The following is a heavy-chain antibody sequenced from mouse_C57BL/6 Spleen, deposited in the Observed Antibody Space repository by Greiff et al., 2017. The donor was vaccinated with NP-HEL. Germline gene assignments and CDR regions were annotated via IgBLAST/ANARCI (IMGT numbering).Heavy chain of an antibody. D-gene: IGHD1-1*01. V-gene: IGHV5-4*01. CDR2: ISDGGSYT. J-gene: IGHJ1*03. Sequence: EVHLVESGGGLVKPGGSLKLSCAASGFTFSSYAMSWVRQTPEKRLEWVATISDGGSYTYYPDNVKGRFTISRDNAKNNLYLQMSHLKSEDTAMYYCARDRGDYGSSQGYFDVWGTGTTVTVSS. CDR1: GFTFSSYA. CDR3: ARDRGDYGSSQGYFDV.